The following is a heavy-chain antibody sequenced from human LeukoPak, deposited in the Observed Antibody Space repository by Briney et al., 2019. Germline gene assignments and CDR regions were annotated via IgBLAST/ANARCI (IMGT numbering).Heavy chain of an antibody. J-gene: IGHJ6*03. CDR1: GYTFTGYY. V-gene: IGHV1-2*02. CDR3: ARDSSSCSGGSCYSYDYNYYMDA. Sequence: GASVKVSCKASGYTFTGYYMHWVRQAPGQGLEWMGWINPNSGGTNYAQKFQGRVTMTRDTSISTAYMELSRLRSDDTAVYYCARDSSSCSGGSCYSYDYNYYMDAWGKGTTVTISS. D-gene: IGHD2-15*01. CDR2: INPNSGGT.